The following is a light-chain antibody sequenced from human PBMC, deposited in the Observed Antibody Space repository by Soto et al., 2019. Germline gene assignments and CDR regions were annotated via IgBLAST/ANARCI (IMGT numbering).Light chain of an antibody. CDR3: SSYTISSTTV. CDR2: EVS. CDR1: SSDIGGYDF. Sequence: QSALTQLASVSGSPGQSLTISCTGTSSDIGGYDFVSWYRQQPGKAPKLLIYEVSHRPSGVSSRFSASKSGNTASLTISGLQAEDEGDYYCSSYTISSTTVFGTGTKVTGL. J-gene: IGLJ1*01. V-gene: IGLV2-14*01.